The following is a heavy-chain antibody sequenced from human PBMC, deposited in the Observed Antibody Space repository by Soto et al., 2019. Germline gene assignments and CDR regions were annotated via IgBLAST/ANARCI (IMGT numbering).Heavy chain of an antibody. CDR1: GYTFTGYY. Sequence: GASVKVSCKASGYTFTGYYMHWVRQAPGQWLEWMGWINPNSGGTNYAQKFQGWVTMTRDTSISTAYMELSRLRSDDTAVYYCARKNDSSGYYDDWGQVTLVTVSXGKNTLKLSSVTAADTAVYYCARGPESDYDFWSGYSPRWFDPWGQGTLVTVSS. CDR3: ARKNDSSGYYDDWGQVTLVTVSXGKNTLKLSSVTAADTAVYYCARGPESDYDFWSGYSPRWFDP. CDR2: INPNSGGT. V-gene: IGHV1-2*04. J-gene: IGHJ5*02. D-gene: IGHD3-22*01.